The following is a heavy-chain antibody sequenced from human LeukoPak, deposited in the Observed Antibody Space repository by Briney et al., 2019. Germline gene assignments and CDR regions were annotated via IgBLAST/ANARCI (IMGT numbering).Heavy chain of an antibody. CDR1: GFTFSSYA. Sequence: PGGSLRLSCAASGFTFSSYAMSWVRQAPGKGLEWVSAISGSGGSTYYADSVKGRFTISRDNSKNTLYLEMNSLRAEDTAIYYCAKDYADGDYNYFDCWGQGTLVTVSS. D-gene: IGHD4-17*01. CDR2: ISGSGGST. CDR3: AKDYADGDYNYFDC. J-gene: IGHJ4*02. V-gene: IGHV3-23*01.